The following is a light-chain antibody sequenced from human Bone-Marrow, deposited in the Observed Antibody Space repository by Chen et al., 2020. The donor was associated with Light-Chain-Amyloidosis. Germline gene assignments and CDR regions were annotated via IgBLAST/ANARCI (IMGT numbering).Light chain of an antibody. Sequence: EIVLTQSPDTLSLSPGERATLSCRASQSVNNYLAWYQHKPGQAPRLLIYDASTRATGIPDRFSGRGSGTDLTLTISSLESEDFAVYYCQQRNSWPPEFSFGQGTKLEIK. V-gene: IGKV3-11*01. CDR3: QQRNSWPPEFS. J-gene: IGKJ2*03. CDR1: QSVNNY. CDR2: DAS.